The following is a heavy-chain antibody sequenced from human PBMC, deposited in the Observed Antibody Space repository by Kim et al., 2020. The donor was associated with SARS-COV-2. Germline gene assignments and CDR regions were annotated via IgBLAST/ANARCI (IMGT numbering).Heavy chain of an antibody. D-gene: IGHD3-22*01. V-gene: IGHV4-39*01. CDR3: ARLNYYDSSGYYEFDY. J-gene: IGHJ4*02. Sequence: SLKSRVTLSVATSKNQFSRKLSSVTAADTAVYYCARLNYYDSSGYYEFDYWGQGTLVTVSS.